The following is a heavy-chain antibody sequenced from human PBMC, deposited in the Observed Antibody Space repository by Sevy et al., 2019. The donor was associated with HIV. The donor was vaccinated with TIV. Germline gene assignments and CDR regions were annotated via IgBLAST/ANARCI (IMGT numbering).Heavy chain of an antibody. CDR1: GGSISSHSYY. CDR3: ARDHGYSNGWFPYYYYYGMDV. Sequence: SETLSLTCSVSGGSISSHSYYWTWIRQHPGKGLEWIGYIHYSGRTYYNPSLNSRVTISLDTSKNQFSLRLRSVTAADTAVYYCARDHGYSNGWFPYYYYYGMDVWGPGTTVTVSS. J-gene: IGHJ6*02. D-gene: IGHD6-19*01. CDR2: IHYSGRT. V-gene: IGHV4-31*03.